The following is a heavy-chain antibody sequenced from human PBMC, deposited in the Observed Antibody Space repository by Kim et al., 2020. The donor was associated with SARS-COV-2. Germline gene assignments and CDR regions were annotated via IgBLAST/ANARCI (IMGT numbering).Heavy chain of an antibody. J-gene: IGHJ1*01. CDR3: ARGTSCSSTSCQRRSEYFQH. V-gene: IGHV3-21*01. D-gene: IGHD2-2*01. CDR1: GFTFSSYS. Sequence: GGSLRLSCAASGFTFSSYSMNWVRQAPGKGLEWVSSISSSSSYIYYADSVKGRFTISRDNAKNSLYLQMNSLRAEDTAVYYCARGTSCSSTSCQRRSEYFQHWGQGTLVTVSS. CDR2: ISSSSSYI.